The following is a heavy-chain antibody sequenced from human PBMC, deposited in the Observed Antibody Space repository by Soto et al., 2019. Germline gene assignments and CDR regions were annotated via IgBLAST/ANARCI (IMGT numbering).Heavy chain of an antibody. J-gene: IGHJ4*02. Sequence: QVQLVESGGGVVQPGTSLRLSCVGSGFTFRSYVIHWVRQAPGKGLEWVALTSYDGSNKYYDDSVKGRFTISRDNSRNTVDLQMDSLRLEDKALYYCARWGTTRGLDVWGQGTLVSVSS. CDR1: GFTFRSYV. CDR2: TSYDGSNK. CDR3: ARWGTTRGLDV. V-gene: IGHV3-30*19. D-gene: IGHD3-16*01.